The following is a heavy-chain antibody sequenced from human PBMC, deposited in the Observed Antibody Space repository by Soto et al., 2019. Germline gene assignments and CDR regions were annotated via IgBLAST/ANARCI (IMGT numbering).Heavy chain of an antibody. CDR1: GFTFTSSA. CDR2: IVVGSGNT. D-gene: IGHD3-22*01. V-gene: IGHV1-58*01. CDR3: AASRHYYDSSGYETDAFDI. J-gene: IGHJ3*02. Sequence: SVKVSCKASGFTFTSSAVQWVRQARGQRLEWIGWIVVGSGNTNYAQKFQERVTITRDMSTSTAYMELSSLRSEDTAVYYCAASRHYYDSSGYETDAFDIWGQGTMVTVSS.